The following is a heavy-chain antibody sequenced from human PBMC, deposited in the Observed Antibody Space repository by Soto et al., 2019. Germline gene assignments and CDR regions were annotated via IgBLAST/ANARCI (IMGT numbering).Heavy chain of an antibody. CDR1: GGSISSYY. Sequence: QVQLQESGPGLVKPSETLSLTCTVSGGSISSYYWSWIRQPAGKGLEWIGRIYTSGSTNYNPSLKSRVTMSVDTSKNQFSLKLSSVTAADTAVYYCAVGGRTIPTRRFYIWGQGTMVTVSS. J-gene: IGHJ3*02. D-gene: IGHD3-16*01. CDR3: AVGGRTIPTRRFYI. V-gene: IGHV4-4*07. CDR2: IYTSGST.